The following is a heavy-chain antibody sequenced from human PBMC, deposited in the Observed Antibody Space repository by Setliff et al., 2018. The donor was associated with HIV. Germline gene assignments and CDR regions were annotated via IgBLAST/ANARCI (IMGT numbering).Heavy chain of an antibody. D-gene: IGHD2-15*01. CDR1: GFTFIDYA. J-gene: IGHJ4*02. CDR2: ISSTGDT. Sequence: PGGSLRLSCAASGFTFIDYAMSWVRQAPGKGLEWVSTISSTGDTDYADSLKGRFTISRDNSKDTLNLQMNGLRAEDTAIYYCARGVPLLPPNFWGQGTLVTVSS. CDR3: ARGVPLLPPNF. V-gene: IGHV3-23*01.